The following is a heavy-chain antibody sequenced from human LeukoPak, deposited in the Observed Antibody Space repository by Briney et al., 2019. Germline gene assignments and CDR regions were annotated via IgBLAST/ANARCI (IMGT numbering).Heavy chain of an antibody. CDR3: ARDNGSGYYYDY. D-gene: IGHD3-22*01. CDR2: IYYSGGT. Sequence: SETLSLTCTVSGGSISRYYWSWIPQPPGKGLEWIGYIYYSGGTNYNPSLKSRITISIDTSKNQFSLKLSSVTAADMAIYYCARDNGSGYYYDYWGQGTLVTVSS. J-gene: IGHJ4*02. CDR1: GGSISRYY. V-gene: IGHV4-59*01.